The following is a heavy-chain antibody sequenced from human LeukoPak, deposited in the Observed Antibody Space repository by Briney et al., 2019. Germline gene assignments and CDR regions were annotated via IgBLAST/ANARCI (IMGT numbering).Heavy chain of an antibody. V-gene: IGHV3-11*01. Sequence: GGSLRLSCAASGFTFRDYYMLWMRQAPGKGLEGVSYISSCCCTIFHEDSVKGRFSISRDNAKLSLYLQMNSLRDEDAAVYDCAGDLVLVYDYWGQGTLVTVSS. CDR3: AGDLVLVYDY. D-gene: IGHD2-8*02. J-gene: IGHJ4*02. CDR2: ISSCCCTI. CDR1: GFTFRDYY.